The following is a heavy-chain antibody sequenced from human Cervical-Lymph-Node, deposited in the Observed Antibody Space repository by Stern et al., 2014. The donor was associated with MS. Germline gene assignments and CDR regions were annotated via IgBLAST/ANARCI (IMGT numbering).Heavy chain of an antibody. CDR3: ATYRGVK. Sequence: QVQLVQSGAEVKKPGASVTVSCNVAGHPLSELAMHWLRQLPTKGLEWMGQFDPEDGETVYAQQFQGRLTMTEDSSTGTAYMTLTGLRSEDTAVYYCATYRGVKWGPGTLVTVSS. CDR2: FDPEDGET. J-gene: IGHJ4*02. D-gene: IGHD3-10*01. CDR1: GHPLSELA. V-gene: IGHV1-24*01.